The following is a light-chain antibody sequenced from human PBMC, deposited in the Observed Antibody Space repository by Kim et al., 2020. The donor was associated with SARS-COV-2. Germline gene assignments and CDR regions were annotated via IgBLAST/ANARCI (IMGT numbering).Light chain of an antibody. CDR1: QSVSNSR. J-gene: IGKJ4*01. Sequence: SPGERATLSCRASQSVSNSRLAWYQQKPGQAPRRLIYDASSRATGITDRFSGSGSGTDFTLTISRLEPEDFAVYYCQQYGASSLTFGGGTKVDIK. CDR3: QQYGASSLT. CDR2: DAS. V-gene: IGKV3-20*01.